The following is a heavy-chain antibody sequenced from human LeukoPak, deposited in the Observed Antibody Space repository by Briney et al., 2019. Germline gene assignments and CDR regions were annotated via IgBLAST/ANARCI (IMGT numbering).Heavy chain of an antibody. V-gene: IGHV3-48*03. D-gene: IGHD6-19*01. Sequence: GGSLRLSCAASGFNFRSYEMNWVRQAPGKGLEWVSYISNTDETRTYADSVKGRVTISRDNAKNSLHLEMNSLRAEDTAVYYCAREIVSAVAGNFDYWGQGTLVTVSS. J-gene: IGHJ4*02. CDR3: AREIVSAVAGNFDY. CDR2: ISNTDETR. CDR1: GFNFRSYE.